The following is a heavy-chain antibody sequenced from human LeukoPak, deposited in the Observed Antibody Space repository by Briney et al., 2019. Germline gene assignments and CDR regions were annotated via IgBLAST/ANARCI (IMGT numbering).Heavy chain of an antibody. J-gene: IGHJ4*02. CDR1: GFTFSSYG. CDR2: IRYDGSNK. Sequence: RGSLRLSCAASGFTFSSYGMHWVRQAPGKGLEWVAFIRYDGSNKYYADSVKGRFTISRDNSKNTLYLQMNSLRAEDTAVYYCAKGMATINSHKRKFDYWGQGTLVTVSS. V-gene: IGHV3-30*02. D-gene: IGHD5-24*01. CDR3: AKGMATINSHKRKFDY.